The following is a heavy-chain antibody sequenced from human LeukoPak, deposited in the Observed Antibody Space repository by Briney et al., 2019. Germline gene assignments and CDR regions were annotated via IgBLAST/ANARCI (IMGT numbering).Heavy chain of an antibody. D-gene: IGHD6-19*01. Sequence: GGSLRLSCAASGFTFSSYSMNWVRQAPGKGLEWVSSISSSSSYIYYADSVKGRFTISGDNAKNSLYLQMNSLRAEDTAVYYCARDVAVAGDYWGQGTLVTVSS. CDR1: GFTFSSYS. CDR3: ARDVAVAGDY. J-gene: IGHJ4*02. V-gene: IGHV3-21*01. CDR2: ISSSSSYI.